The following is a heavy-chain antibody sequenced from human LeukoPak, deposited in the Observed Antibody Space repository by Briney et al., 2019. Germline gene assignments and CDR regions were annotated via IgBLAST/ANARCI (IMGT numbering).Heavy chain of an antibody. CDR3: ASSEGWPAAMPAAFDY. Sequence: SETLSLTCAVSGGSISSGGYSWSWIRQPPGKGLEWIGYIYYSGSTNYNPSLKSRVTISVDTSKNQFSLKLSSVTAADTAAYYCASSEGWPAAMPAAFDYWGQGTLVTVSS. V-gene: IGHV4-30-4*07. CDR1: GGSISSGGYS. D-gene: IGHD2-2*01. CDR2: IYYSGST. J-gene: IGHJ4*02.